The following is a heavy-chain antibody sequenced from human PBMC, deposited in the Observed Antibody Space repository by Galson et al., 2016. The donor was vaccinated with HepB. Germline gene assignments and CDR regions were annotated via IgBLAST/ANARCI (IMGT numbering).Heavy chain of an antibody. CDR2: ITSSGGTT. J-gene: IGHJ4*02. V-gene: IGHV3-23*01. Sequence: SLRLSCAASGFSFSTSGMSWVRQTPGRGLEWVSGITSSGGTTHYADSVKGRFTISRDNSTNTLYLYMNSLRAGDTAVYYCGKHGGFDDWGQGALVTVSS. D-gene: IGHD3-16*01. CDR1: GFSFSTSG. CDR3: GKHGGFDD.